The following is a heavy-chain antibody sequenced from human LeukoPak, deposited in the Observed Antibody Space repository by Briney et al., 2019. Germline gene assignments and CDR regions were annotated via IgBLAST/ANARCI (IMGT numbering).Heavy chain of an antibody. Sequence: GGSLRLSCSTSGFTFTNYAMNWVRQAPGKGLEWVSAVTGPGDTTYYADSVKGRFFMSREDSKTMGYLQMNNLRAEDRAIYYCAKGAEIDLWGQGTLVTVSS. CDR1: GFTFTNYA. CDR2: VTGPGDTT. V-gene: IGHV3-23*01. CDR3: AKGAEIDL. J-gene: IGHJ5*02. D-gene: IGHD3-16*01.